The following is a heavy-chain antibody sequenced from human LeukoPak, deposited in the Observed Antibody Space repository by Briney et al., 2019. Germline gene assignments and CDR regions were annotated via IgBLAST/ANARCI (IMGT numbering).Heavy chain of an antibody. V-gene: IGHV3-64D*09. CDR1: GFTFSSFA. CDR2: VRTNGGSP. J-gene: IGHJ4*02. CDR3: VKDRIGTYSFDY. Sequence: PGGSPRLSCSASGFTFSSFAMHWVRQAPGKGLDYVSTVRTNGGSPRYADSVKGRFTSSRDDSKNSVFLQMSSLRAEDTGIYYCVKDRIGTYSFDYWGQGTLVTVSS. D-gene: IGHD1-26*01.